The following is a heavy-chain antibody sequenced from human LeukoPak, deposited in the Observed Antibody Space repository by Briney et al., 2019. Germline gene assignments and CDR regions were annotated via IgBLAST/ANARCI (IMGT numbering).Heavy chain of an antibody. CDR3: ARSNIVRATSPFDY. Sequence: PSQTLSLTCTVSGGSISSGDYYWSWIRQPPGKGLEWIGYIYYSGSTYYNPSLKSRVTISVDTSKNQFSLKLSSVTAADTAVYYCARSNIVRATSPFDYWGQGTLVTVSS. J-gene: IGHJ4*02. V-gene: IGHV4-30-4*08. CDR1: GGSISSGDYY. CDR2: IYYSGST. D-gene: IGHD1-26*01.